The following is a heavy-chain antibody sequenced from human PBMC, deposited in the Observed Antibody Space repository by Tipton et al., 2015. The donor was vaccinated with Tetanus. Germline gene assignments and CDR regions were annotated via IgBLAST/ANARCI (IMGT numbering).Heavy chain of an antibody. CDR2: INPSGGST. Sequence: QGQLVQSGAEVKKPGASVKVSCKASGYTFTSYYMHWVRQAPGQGLEWMGIINPSGGSTSYAQKFHGRVTMTRDTSTSSVYMGLSSLRSEDSAVYYCARGYKKTGTTFMALGYLGQGTLVTVSS. J-gene: IGHJ4*02. V-gene: IGHV1-46*01. D-gene: IGHD1-1*01. CDR1: GYTFTSYY. CDR3: ARGYKKTGTTFMALGY.